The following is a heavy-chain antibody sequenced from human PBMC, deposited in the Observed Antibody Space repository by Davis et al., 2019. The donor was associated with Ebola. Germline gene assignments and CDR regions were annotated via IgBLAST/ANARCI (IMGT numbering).Heavy chain of an antibody. J-gene: IGHJ5*02. CDR3: AKDVPFVYGAGFDP. CDR2: ISGSGDST. CDR1: GFTFRSYA. D-gene: IGHD4-17*01. Sequence: PGGSLRLSCAAFGFTFRSYAMSWVRQAPGKGLEWVSGISGSGDSTYHADSVKGRFTISRDNSKNTLYLQMNSLRAEDTAVYYCAKDVPFVYGAGFDPWGQGTLVTVSS. V-gene: IGHV3-23*01.